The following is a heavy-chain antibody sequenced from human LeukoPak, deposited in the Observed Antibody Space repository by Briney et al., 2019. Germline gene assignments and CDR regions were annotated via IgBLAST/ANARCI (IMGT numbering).Heavy chain of an antibody. CDR1: GFTFSSYW. CDR2: INSGGTGT. CDR3: ARDDSTWYHNWFDP. D-gene: IGHD6-13*01. J-gene: IGHJ5*02. V-gene: IGHV3-74*01. Sequence: GGSLRLSCAASGFTFSSYWMHWVRQAPGEGLVWVSRINSGGTGTTYADSVKGRFIISRDNAKNTLYLQMNSLRAEDTGVYYCARDDSTWYHNWFDPWGQGTLVTVSS.